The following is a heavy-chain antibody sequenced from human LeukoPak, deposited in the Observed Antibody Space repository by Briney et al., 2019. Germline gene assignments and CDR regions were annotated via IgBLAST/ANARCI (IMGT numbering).Heavy chain of an antibody. J-gene: IGHJ4*02. CDR3: ARDYYDFWSGYFDY. D-gene: IGHD3-3*01. CDR1: GGSISSHY. Sequence: SETLSLTCTVSGGSISSHYWSWIRQPPGKGLEWIGYIYYSGSTNYNPSLKSRVTISVDTSKNRFSLKLSSVTAADTAVYYCARDYYDFWSGYFDYWGQGTLVTVSS. CDR2: IYYSGST. V-gene: IGHV4-59*11.